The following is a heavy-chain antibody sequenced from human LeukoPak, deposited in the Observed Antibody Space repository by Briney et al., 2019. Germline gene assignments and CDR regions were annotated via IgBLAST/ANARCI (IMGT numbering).Heavy chain of an antibody. D-gene: IGHD6-13*01. V-gene: IGHV4-31*03. J-gene: IGHJ3*02. CDR2: IYNSGST. CDR3: AMFSRSWINAFGI. CDR1: GGSISSGGYY. Sequence: SETLSLTCTVSGGSISSGGYYWSWIRQHPGKGLEWIGYIYNSGSTYYNPSLKSRVTISVDTSKNQFSLKLSSVTAADTAVYYCAMFSRSWINAFGIWGPRDNGHRLF.